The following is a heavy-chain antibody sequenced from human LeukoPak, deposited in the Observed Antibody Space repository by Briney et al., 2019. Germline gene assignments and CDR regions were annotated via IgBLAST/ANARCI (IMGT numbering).Heavy chain of an antibody. V-gene: IGHV4-34*01. CDR2: INHSGST. D-gene: IGHD2-2*01. CDR3: ARGHRYCSSTSCYRYFDY. Sequence: SETLSLNCAVYGGSFSGYYWSWIRQPPGKGLEWIGEINHSGSTNYNPSLKSRVTISVDTSKNQFSLKLSSVTAADTAVYYCARGHRYCSSTSCYRYFDYWGQGTLVTVSS. CDR1: GGSFSGYY. J-gene: IGHJ4*02.